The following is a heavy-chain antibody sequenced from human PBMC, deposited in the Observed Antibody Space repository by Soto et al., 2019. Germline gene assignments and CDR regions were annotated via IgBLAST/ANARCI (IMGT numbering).Heavy chain of an antibody. CDR2: IIPILGIA. CDR3: ASTPGDSSSWYGY. J-gene: IGHJ4*02. D-gene: IGHD6-13*01. CDR1: GGTFSSYT. V-gene: IGHV1-69*02. Sequence: QVPLVQSGAEVKKPGSSVKVSCKASGGTFSSYTISWVRQAPGQGLEWMGRIIPILGIANYAQKFQGRVTITADKSTSTAYMELSSLRSEDTAVYYCASTPGDSSSWYGYWGQGTLVTVSS.